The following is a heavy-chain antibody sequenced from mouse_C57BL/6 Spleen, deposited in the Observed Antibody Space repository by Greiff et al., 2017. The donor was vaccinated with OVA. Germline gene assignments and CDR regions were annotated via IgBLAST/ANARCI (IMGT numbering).Heavy chain of an antibody. CDR2: ISSGGSYT. D-gene: IGHD2-4*01. CDR3: ARQYDYGSWPYAMDY. Sequence: EVKLVESGGDLVKPGGSLKLSCAASGFTFSSYGMSWVRQTPDKRLEWVATISSGGSYTYYPDSVKGRFTISRDNAKNTLYLQMSSLKSEDTAMYYCARQYDYGSWPYAMDYWGQGTSVTVSS. J-gene: IGHJ4*01. CDR1: GFTFSSYG. V-gene: IGHV5-6*02.